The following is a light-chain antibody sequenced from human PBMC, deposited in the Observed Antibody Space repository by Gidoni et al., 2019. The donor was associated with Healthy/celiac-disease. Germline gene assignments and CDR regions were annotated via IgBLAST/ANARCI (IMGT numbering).Light chain of an antibody. CDR3: QQSYSTSYT. CDR1: QSSSSY. V-gene: IGKV1-39*01. Sequence: DIQMTQSPSSLSASVGDRVTITCRASQSSSSYLNWYQQKPGKAPKLLIYAASSLQSGVPSRFSGSGSGTDFTLTISSLQPEDFATYYCQQSYSTSYTFXXXTKLEIK. J-gene: IGKJ2*01. CDR2: AAS.